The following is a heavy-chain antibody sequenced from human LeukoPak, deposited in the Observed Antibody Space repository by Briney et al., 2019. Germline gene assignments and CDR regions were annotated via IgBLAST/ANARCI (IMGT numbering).Heavy chain of an antibody. D-gene: IGHD6-13*01. CDR1: GGSISSYY. J-gene: IGHJ4*02. V-gene: IGHV4-59*12. CDR2: IYYSGST. Sequence: SETLSLTCTVSGGSISSYYWSWIRQPPGKGLEWIGYIYYSGSTNYNPSLKSRVIISVDTSKNQFSLKLSSVTAADTAVYYCARGLGSSSHSYYFDFWGQGTLVTVSS. CDR3: ARGLGSSSHSYYFDF.